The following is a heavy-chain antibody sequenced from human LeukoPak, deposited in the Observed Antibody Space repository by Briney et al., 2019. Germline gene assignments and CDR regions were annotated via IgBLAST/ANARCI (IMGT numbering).Heavy chain of an antibody. D-gene: IGHD5-18*01. Sequence: SDTLSLTCAVSDYSINSNNWWVWIRQPPGKGLEWIGYIYHSGSTSYNPSLKSRVSMSLDTTKNQFSLKLSSVTAVDTAVYYCARGMNSYGPFDYWGQGTLVTVSS. CDR2: IYHSGST. CDR3: ARGMNSYGPFDY. V-gene: IGHV4-28*03. J-gene: IGHJ4*02. CDR1: DYSINSNNW.